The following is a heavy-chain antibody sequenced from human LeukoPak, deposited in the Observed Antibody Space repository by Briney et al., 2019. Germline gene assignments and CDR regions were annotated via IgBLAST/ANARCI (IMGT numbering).Heavy chain of an antibody. V-gene: IGHV4-34*01. D-gene: IGHD2-8*02. CDR2: INHSGST. CDR3: AGAGGLNDQEPPGRHPHDY. CDR1: GGSFSSYY. Sequence: SETLSLTCAVYGGSFSSYYWSWIRQPPGKGLEWIGEINHSGSTNYNPSLKSRVTISVDTSKNQFSLKLSSVTAADTAVYYCAGAGGLNDQEPPGRHPHDYWGQGTLVTVSS. J-gene: IGHJ4*02.